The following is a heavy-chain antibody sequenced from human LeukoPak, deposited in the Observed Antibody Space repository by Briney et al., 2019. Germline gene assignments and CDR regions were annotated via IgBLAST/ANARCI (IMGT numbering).Heavy chain of an antibody. J-gene: IGHJ4*02. V-gene: IGHV4-39*01. D-gene: IGHD4-11*01. Sequence: PSETLSLTCTVSGGSISSSNSYWGWIRQPPGKGLAWIGSIYYSGSTYYNPSLKSRVTISVDTSKNQFSLKLSSVTAADTAVYYCARSPTHTVTDFDYWGQGTLVTVSS. CDR2: IYYSGST. CDR3: ARSPTHTVTDFDY. CDR1: GGSISSSNSY.